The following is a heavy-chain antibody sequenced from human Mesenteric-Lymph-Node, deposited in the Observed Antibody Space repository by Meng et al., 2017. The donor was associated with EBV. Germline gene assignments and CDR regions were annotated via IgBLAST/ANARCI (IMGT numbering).Heavy chain of an antibody. D-gene: IGHD1-1*01. CDR3: ARGRRGVQYFDF. V-gene: IGHV4-61*01. Sequence: QWQRQESGPGLVTPSETLSLTCTVSGGSVTSGSYYWNWIRQPPGKRLEWIGYIHYSGSTNYNPSLKSQITISVDTSKNQLSLRVSHVTAADTAVYYCARGRRGVQYFDFWGQGALVTVSS. CDR2: IHYSGST. CDR1: GGSVTSGSYY. J-gene: IGHJ4*02.